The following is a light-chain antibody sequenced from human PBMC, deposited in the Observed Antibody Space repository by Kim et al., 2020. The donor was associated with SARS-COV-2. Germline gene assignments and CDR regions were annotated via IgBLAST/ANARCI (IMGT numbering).Light chain of an antibody. CDR3: QSYDSSNHVV. Sequence: KTVAISSSGSSGTIASNYEQLYQQRPGRAPTTVIFEDNKRPPGVPARFSGSSDTSSNAAPPISAGLKTDDEADYYGQSYDSSNHVVFGGGTQLTVL. V-gene: IGLV6-57*02. J-gene: IGLJ2*01. CDR2: EDN. CDR1: SGTIASNY.